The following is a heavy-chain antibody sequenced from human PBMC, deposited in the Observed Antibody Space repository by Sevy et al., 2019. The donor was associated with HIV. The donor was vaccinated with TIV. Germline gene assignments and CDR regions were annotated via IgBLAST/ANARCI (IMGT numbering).Heavy chain of an antibody. V-gene: IGHV1-2*02. CDR2: INPDSGGP. CDR3: VRDDRDGYFDY. CDR1: GYTFTGYY. Sequence: ASVKVSCKASGYTFTGYYMHWVRQAPGQGLGWMGWINPDSGGPNYAPKFQGGVTLTRDTSISTAYMGLSRLKSDDTAVYYCVRDDRDGYFDYWGQGTLVTVSS. J-gene: IGHJ4*02.